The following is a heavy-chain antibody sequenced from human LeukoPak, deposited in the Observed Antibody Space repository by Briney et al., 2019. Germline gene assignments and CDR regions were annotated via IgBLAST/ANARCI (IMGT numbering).Heavy chain of an antibody. V-gene: IGHV3-21*01. J-gene: IGHJ4*02. CDR2: ITGNSNYI. CDR1: GFTFSIYS. D-gene: IGHD3-10*01. Sequence: PGGSLRLSCAASGFTFSIYSINWVRQAPGKGLEWVSFITGNSNYIYYADSVKGQFTISRDNAKNSLYLQMNSLRVEDTAVYYCARDRVSGSGSIDYWGQGTLVTVSS. CDR3: ARDRVSGSGSIDY.